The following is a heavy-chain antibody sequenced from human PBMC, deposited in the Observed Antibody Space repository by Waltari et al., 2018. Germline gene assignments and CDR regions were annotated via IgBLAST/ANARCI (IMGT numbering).Heavy chain of an antibody. CDR1: GYSLSELS. V-gene: IGHV1-24*01. J-gene: IGHJ6*02. D-gene: IGHD3-10*01. Sequence: QVQLVQSGAEVRKPGASVKVSCKVSGYSLSELSMHWVRQDPGKGLEWVGGLDPEDEETVYAQKFQGRVTMTEDTSTDTAYMELSSLRSDDTAVYYCTTDIMLRVFSNVWGQGTTVTVSS. CDR2: LDPEDEET. CDR3: TTDIMLRVFSNV.